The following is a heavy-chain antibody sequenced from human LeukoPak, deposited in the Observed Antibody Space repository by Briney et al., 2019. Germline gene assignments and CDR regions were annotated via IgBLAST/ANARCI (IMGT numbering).Heavy chain of an antibody. J-gene: IGHJ4*02. CDR2: ISGSDGST. CDR3: ARWYSRITICG. V-gene: IGHV3-23*01. CDR1: GFTFSSYA. D-gene: IGHD3-3*01. Sequence: PGGSLRLSCAASGFTFSSYAMSWVRQAPGKGLEWVSAISGSDGSTYYADSVKGRFTISRDDSKNTLYLQLNSLRAEDTAIYYCARWYSRITICGGGQGTLVTVSS.